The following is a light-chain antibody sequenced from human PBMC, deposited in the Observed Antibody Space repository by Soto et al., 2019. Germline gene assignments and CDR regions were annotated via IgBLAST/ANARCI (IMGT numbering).Light chain of an antibody. V-gene: IGKV1-5*03. J-gene: IGKJ1*01. CDR1: QTISSW. CDR2: KAS. CDR3: QHYNSYSEA. Sequence: DIQMTQSPSTLSGYVGYRGTTNRWASQTISSWLAWYQQKPGKAPKLLIYKASTLKSGVPSRFSGSGSGTEFTLTISSLQPDDFATYYCQHYNSYSEAFGQGTKVDIK.